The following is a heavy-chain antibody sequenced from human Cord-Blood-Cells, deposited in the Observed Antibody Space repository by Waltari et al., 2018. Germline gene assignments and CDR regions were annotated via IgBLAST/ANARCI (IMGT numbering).Heavy chain of an antibody. V-gene: IGHV1-2*04. Sequence: QVQLVQSGAEAKKPGASVKVSCKASGYTFTGYYMHWVRQAPGQGLEWMGWINPNSGGTNYAQKFQGWVTMTRDTSISTAYMELSRLRSDDTAVYYCARGRVPYDFWSGYYSHYYGMDVWGQGTTVTVSS. CDR3: ARGRVPYDFWSGYYSHYYGMDV. CDR1: GYTFTGYY. D-gene: IGHD3-3*01. CDR2: INPNSGGT. J-gene: IGHJ6*02.